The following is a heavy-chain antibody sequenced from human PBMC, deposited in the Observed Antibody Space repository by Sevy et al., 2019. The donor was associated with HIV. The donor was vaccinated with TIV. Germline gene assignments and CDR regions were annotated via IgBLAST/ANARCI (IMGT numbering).Heavy chain of an antibody. V-gene: IGHV1-69*13. CDR2: IIPIFGTA. D-gene: IGHD3-10*01. CDR3: AGGTEWFEESTLDAFDI. Sequence: ASVKVSCKASGGTFSSYAISWVRQAPGQGLEWMGGIIPIFGTANYAQKFQGRVTITADESTSTAYMELSSLRSEDTAVYYCAGGTEWFEESTLDAFDIWGQGTMVTVSS. J-gene: IGHJ3*02. CDR1: GGTFSSYA.